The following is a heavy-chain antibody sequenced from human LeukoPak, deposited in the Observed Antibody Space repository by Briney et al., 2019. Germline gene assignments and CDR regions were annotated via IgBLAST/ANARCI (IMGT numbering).Heavy chain of an antibody. CDR1: GGSFSGYY. J-gene: IGHJ4*02. Sequence: SETLSLTCAVYGGSFSGYYWSWIRQPPGKGLEWIGYIYYSGSTNYNPSLKSRVTISVDTSKNQFSLKLSSVTAADTAVYYCARVGTSSGYDSYFDYWGQGTLVTVSS. CDR2: IYYSGST. D-gene: IGHD5-12*01. V-gene: IGHV4-59*01. CDR3: ARVGTSSGYDSYFDY.